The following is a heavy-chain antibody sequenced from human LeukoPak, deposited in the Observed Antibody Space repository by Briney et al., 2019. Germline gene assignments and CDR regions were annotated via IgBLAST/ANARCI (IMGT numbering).Heavy chain of an antibody. V-gene: IGHV5-51*01. CDR3: ARHHCSSTSCYGLYYYYMDV. D-gene: IGHD2-2*01. CDR2: IFPGYSDT. Sequence: GESLKISCKGSGYSYTSYWIGWVREMPGKGLDWIGIIFPGYSDTRYSPSYQCRVTTSADKSISTAYLQWSSLKASDTAMYYCARHHCSSTSCYGLYYYYMDVWGKGNTVTVSS. CDR1: GYSYTSYW. J-gene: IGHJ6*03.